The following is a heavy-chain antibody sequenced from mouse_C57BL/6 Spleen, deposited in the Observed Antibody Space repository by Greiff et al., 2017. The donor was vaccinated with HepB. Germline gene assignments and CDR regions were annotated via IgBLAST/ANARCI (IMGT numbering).Heavy chain of an antibody. CDR2: INPYNGGT. CDR1: GYTFTDYY. V-gene: IGHV1-19*01. CDR3: ASSTTEVAHGAMDY. Sequence: EVQLQQSGPVLVKPGASVKMSCKASGYTFTDYYMNWVKQSHGKSLEWIGVINPYNGGTSYNQKFKGKATFTVDKSSSTAYMDLKSLKSEDSAVYYGASSTTEVAHGAMDYWGQGTSVTVSS. J-gene: IGHJ4*01. D-gene: IGHD1-1*01.